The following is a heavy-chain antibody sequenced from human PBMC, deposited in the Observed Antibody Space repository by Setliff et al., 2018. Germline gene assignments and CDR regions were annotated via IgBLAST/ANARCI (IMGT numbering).Heavy chain of an antibody. D-gene: IGHD3-16*01. CDR1: GGSISSSSYY. V-gene: IGHV3-7*01. CDR3: ARDGGEY. Sequence: ETLSLTCTVSGGSISSSSYYWGWIRQPPGKGLEWVANINQDGSEKYFVGSVKGRFTISRDNAKNSLYLQMNSLRAEDTAVYYCARDGGEYWGQGTLVTVSS. CDR2: INQDGSEK. J-gene: IGHJ4*02.